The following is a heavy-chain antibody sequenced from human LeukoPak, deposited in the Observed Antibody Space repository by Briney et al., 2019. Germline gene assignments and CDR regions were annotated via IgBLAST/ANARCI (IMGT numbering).Heavy chain of an antibody. CDR2: IIPILDIT. V-gene: IGHV1-69*04. CDR3: ARDQGLIDPPPYGLDV. D-gene: IGHD3-16*01. Sequence: SVKVSCKASGGTFDSYALTWVRQAPGQALEWMGRIIPILDITIYAQKFQGRVTITADKSTSTAYIELSSLSSEDTAVYYCARDQGLIDPPPYGLDVWGQGTTVTVSS. J-gene: IGHJ6*02. CDR1: GGTFDSYA.